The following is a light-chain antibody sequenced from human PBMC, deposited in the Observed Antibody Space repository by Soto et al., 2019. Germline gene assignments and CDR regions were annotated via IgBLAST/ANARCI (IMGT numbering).Light chain of an antibody. CDR3: QQSYGTPPT. J-gene: IGKJ4*01. Sequence: DMEMTQSPSSLSASVGDRVTITCRASQSISNYLNWYQHKPGKVPKLLIYAASSLQSGVPTRFSGSGSGTDFTLTINTLQPEDFATYYWQQSYGTPPTFGGGTKIEIK. CDR2: AAS. V-gene: IGKV1-39*01. CDR1: QSISNY.